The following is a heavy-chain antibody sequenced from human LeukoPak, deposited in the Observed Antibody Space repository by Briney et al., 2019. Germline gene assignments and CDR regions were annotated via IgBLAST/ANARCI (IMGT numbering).Heavy chain of an antibody. CDR3: ARDPPPGVGATVNFDY. V-gene: IGHV3-7*03. D-gene: IGHD1-26*01. J-gene: IGHJ4*02. Sequence: GGSLRLSCVASGFPFSSYWMTWVRQAPGKGLEWVANIKQDGSKKSYVDSVKGRFTISRDNAKNSLYLQMNSLRAEDTAVYYCARDPPPGVGATVNFDYWGQGTLVTVSS. CDR2: IKQDGSKK. CDR1: GFPFSSYW.